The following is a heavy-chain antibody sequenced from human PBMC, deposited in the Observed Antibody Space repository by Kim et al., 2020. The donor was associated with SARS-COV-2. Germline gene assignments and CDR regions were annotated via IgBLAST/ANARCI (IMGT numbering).Heavy chain of an antibody. V-gene: IGHV4-34*01. CDR2: IHHSGST. Sequence: SETLSLTCAVYGGSLSGHYWSWIRQPPGKGLEWIGEIHHSGSTKFNASLKSRVIMSVDASKNQVSLSLSSVTAADAALYFCARHGENYFDFWGQGTLVTVSS. D-gene: IGHD3-10*01. J-gene: IGHJ4*02. CDR3: ARHGENYFDF. CDR1: GGSLSGHY.